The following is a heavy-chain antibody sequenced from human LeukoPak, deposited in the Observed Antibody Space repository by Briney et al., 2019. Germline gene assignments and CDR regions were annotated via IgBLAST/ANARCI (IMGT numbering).Heavy chain of an antibody. D-gene: IGHD3-3*01. CDR3: ARLSTYYDFWSPLDY. CDR2: VSDSGGT. V-gene: IGHV4-59*02. CDR1: GASVSSHY. Sequence: AETLSLTCTVSGASVSSHYWRWIRQPPGKGLEWIGSVSDSGGTNYNPSLNSRVTMSLDTSMYQYSLRLTSVTAADTAVYYCARLSTYYDFWSPLDYWGQGTLVTVSS. J-gene: IGHJ4*02.